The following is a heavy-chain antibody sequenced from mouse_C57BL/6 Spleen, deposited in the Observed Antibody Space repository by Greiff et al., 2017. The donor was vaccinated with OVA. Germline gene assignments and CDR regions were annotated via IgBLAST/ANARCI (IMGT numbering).Heavy chain of an antibody. V-gene: IGHV14-4*01. Sequence: VQLQQSGAELVRPGASVKLSCTASGFNIKDDYMHWVKQRPEQGLEWIGWIDPENGDTEYASKFQGKATITADTSSNTAYLQLSSLTSEDTAVYYCYYGSRSYAMDYWGQGTSVTVSS. J-gene: IGHJ4*01. CDR2: IDPENGDT. D-gene: IGHD1-1*01. CDR1: GFNIKDDY. CDR3: YYGSRSYAMDY.